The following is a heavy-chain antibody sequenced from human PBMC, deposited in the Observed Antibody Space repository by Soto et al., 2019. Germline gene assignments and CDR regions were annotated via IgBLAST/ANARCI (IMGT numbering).Heavy chain of an antibody. CDR2: IYYSGST. CDR1: GGSISSSSYY. CDR3: ARRKRLWFGDPIGWAFDI. J-gene: IGHJ3*02. V-gene: IGHV4-39*01. Sequence: SETLSLTCTVSGGSISSSSYYWGWIRQPPGKGLEWIGSIYYSGSTYYNPSLKSRVTISVDTSKNPFSLKLSSVTAADTAVYYCARRKRLWFGDPIGWAFDIWGQGTMVTVSS. D-gene: IGHD3-10*01.